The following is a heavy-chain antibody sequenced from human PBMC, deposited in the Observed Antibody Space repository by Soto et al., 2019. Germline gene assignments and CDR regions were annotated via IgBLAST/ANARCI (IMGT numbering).Heavy chain of an antibody. V-gene: IGHV4-61*01. CDR1: GGSVSSGSYY. D-gene: IGHD1-26*01. J-gene: IGHJ4*02. Sequence: QVQLQESGPGLVKPSETLSLTCTVSGGSVSSGSYYWSWIRQPPGKGLEWIGYIYYSGSTNYNPSLKSRVTISVDTSKNLFSLKLSSVTAADTAVYYCPRSGSYSYFDYWGQGTLVTVSS. CDR2: IYYSGST. CDR3: PRSGSYSYFDY.